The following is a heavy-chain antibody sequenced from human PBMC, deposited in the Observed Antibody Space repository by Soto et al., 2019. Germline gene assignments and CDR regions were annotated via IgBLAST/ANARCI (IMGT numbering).Heavy chain of an antibody. CDR3: ARDRREGYNPDFDY. J-gene: IGHJ4*02. V-gene: IGHV3-11*01. Sequence: PGGSLRLSCAASGFTFSNYALAWVRQAPGKGLEWVSGISGSGSTIYYADSVKGRFTISRDNAKNSLYLQMNSLRAEDTAVYYCARDRREGYNPDFDYWGQGTLVTVSS. CDR1: GFTFSNYA. D-gene: IGHD5-12*01. CDR2: ISGSGSTI.